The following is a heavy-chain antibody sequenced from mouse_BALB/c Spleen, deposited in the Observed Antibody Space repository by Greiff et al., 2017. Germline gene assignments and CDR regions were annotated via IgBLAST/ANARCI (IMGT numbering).Heavy chain of an antibody. CDR3: TRRGYDYGIDY. D-gene: IGHD2-4*01. J-gene: IGHJ2*01. CDR1: GFTFSSYT. CDR2: ISSGGSYT. V-gene: IGHV5-6-4*01. Sequence: EVQLVESGGGLVKPGGSLKLSCAASGFTFSSYTMSWVRQTPEKRLEWVATISSGGSYTYYPDSVKGRFTISRDNAKNTLYLQMSSLKSEDTAMYYCTRRGYDYGIDYWGQGTTLTVSS.